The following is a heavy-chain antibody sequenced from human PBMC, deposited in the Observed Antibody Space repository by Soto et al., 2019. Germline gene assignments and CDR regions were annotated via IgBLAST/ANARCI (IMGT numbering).Heavy chain of an antibody. CDR1: GGSVSSGSYY. CDR2: IYYSGST. CDR3: ARGSGPNDAFEI. V-gene: IGHV4-61*01. Sequence: QVQLQESGPGLVKPSETLSLTCTVSGGSVSSGSYYWSWIRQPPGKGLEWIGYIYYSGSTNYNPSLKSRVTIPVDTSKNQFSLKLSSVTAADTAVYYCARGSGPNDAFEIWGQGTMVTVSS. D-gene: IGHD2-15*01. J-gene: IGHJ3*02.